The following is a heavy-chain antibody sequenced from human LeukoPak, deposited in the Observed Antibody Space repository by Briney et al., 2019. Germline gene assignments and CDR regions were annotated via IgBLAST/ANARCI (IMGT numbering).Heavy chain of an antibody. J-gene: IGHJ3*02. CDR2: IYYSGST. D-gene: IGHD3-3*01. Sequence: SETLSLTCAVYGGSFSGYYWSWIRQPPGKGLEWIGYIYYSGSTNYNPSLKSRVTISVDTSKNQFSLKLSSVTAADTAVYYCAVNDFWSGYDAFDIWGQGTMVTVSS. CDR1: GGSFSGYY. V-gene: IGHV4-59*01. CDR3: AVNDFWSGYDAFDI.